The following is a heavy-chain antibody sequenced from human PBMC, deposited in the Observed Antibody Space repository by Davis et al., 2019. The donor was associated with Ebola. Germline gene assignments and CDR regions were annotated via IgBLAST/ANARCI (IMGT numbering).Heavy chain of an antibody. CDR1: GFTFSSYE. Sequence: PGGSLRLSCAASGFTFSSYEMNWVRQAPGKGLEWVSAISGSGGSTYYADSVKGRFTISRDNSKNTLYLQMNSLRAEDTAVYYCARDKSEAGAFDIWGQGTMVTVSS. CDR2: ISGSGGST. V-gene: IGHV3-23*01. CDR3: ARDKSEAGAFDI. J-gene: IGHJ3*02. D-gene: IGHD6-13*01.